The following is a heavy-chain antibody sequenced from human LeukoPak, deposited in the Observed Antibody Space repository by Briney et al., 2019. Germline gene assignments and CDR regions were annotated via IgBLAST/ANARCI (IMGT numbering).Heavy chain of an antibody. V-gene: IGHV3-30*18. CDR1: GFTFTNYG. CDR2: ISYDGSNK. J-gene: IGHJ6*02. Sequence: PGGSLRLSCAASGFTFTNYGMHWVRQAPGKWLEWVAVISYDGSNKYYVDSVKGRFTIPRDNSKNTLSLQMNSLRGEDTAVYYGAKASIYVYYGMDVWGQGTTVIVSS. D-gene: IGHD3-16*02. CDR3: AKASIYVYYGMDV.